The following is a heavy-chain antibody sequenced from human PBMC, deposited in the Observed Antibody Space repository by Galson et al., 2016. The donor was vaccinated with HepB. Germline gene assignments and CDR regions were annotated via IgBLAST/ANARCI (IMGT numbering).Heavy chain of an antibody. J-gene: IGHJ3*01. CDR1: GFSSSNYW. CDR3: ARPTGNSMPFDL. Sequence: SLRLSCAASGFSSSNYWMTWVRQAPGKGLEWISYIIGSSTYTNYAGSVKGRFTISRDNAKNSVYLQMNSLRVEDTALYYCARPTGNSMPFDLWGQGTMVTVS. D-gene: IGHD4-23*01. CDR2: IIGSSTYT. V-gene: IGHV3-11*03.